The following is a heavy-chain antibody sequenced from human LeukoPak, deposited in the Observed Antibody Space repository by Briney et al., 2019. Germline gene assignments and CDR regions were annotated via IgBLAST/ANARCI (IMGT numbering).Heavy chain of an antibody. J-gene: IGHJ4*02. CDR1: GFPVSSNY. V-gene: IGHV3-53*01. CDR3: ARGPPYYYGSPAYYFDY. CDR2: IYSGGST. Sequence: GGSLLLSCAASGFPVSSNYMSWVRPAPGKGLEWVSVIYSGGSTYYADSVKGRFTISRDNSKNTLYLQMNSLRAEDTAVYYCARGPPYYYGSPAYYFDYWGQGTLVTVSS. D-gene: IGHD3-10*01.